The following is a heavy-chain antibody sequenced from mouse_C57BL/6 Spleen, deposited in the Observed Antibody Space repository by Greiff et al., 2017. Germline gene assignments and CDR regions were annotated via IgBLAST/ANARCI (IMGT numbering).Heavy chain of an antibody. J-gene: IGHJ1*03. CDR2: IHPNSGST. V-gene: IGHV1-64*01. CDR1: GYTFTSYW. D-gene: IGHD1-1*01. Sequence: VQLQQPGAEPVKPGASVKLSCKASGYTFTSYWMHWVKQRPGQGLEWIGMIHPNSGSTTYNEKFKSKDTLTVDKSSSTAYRQLGSLTSEDSAVYYCARGGLRYGYFDVWGTGTTVTVSS. CDR3: ARGGLRYGYFDV.